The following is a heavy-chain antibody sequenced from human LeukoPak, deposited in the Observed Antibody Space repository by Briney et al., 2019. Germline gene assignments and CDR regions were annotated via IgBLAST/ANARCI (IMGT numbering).Heavy chain of an antibody. V-gene: IGHV3-30-3*01. Sequence: PGRSLRLSCAASGFAFSSYAVHWVRQAPGKGLECVAVISHDGSKKYYADFVKSRFTISRDNSKNTLYLHMNSLIPEDTAVYFCAKDWKFYYVSGSFFPDNWGQGTLVTVSS. CDR2: ISHDGSKK. J-gene: IGHJ4*02. CDR1: GFAFSSYA. CDR3: AKDWKFYYVSGSFFPDN. D-gene: IGHD3-10*01.